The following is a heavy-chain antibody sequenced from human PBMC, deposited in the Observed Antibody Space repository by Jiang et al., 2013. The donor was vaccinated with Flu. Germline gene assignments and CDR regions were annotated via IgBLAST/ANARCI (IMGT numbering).Heavy chain of an antibody. J-gene: IGHJ4*02. CDR2: ISTYNGNT. CDR3: ARDVTYNWNDVYFDY. V-gene: IGHV1-18*01. CDR1: GYSFTRYG. D-gene: IGHD1-1*01. Sequence: GAEVKKPGASVKVSCKASGYSFTRYGISWVRQAPGQGLEWMGRISTYNGNTNYAQKLQGRVTMTTDTSTSIVYMELRSLRSDDTAVYYCARDVTYNWNDVYFDYWGQGTLVTVSS.